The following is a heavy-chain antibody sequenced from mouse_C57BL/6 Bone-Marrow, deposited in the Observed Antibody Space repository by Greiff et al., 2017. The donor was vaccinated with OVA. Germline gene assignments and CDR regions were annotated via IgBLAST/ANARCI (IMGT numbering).Heavy chain of an antibody. CDR1: GYTFTSYW. V-gene: IGHV1-59*01. D-gene: IGHD1-1*01. CDR3: ARSPDYGSSYEWYYFDY. Sequence: VQLQQPGAELVRPGTSVKLSCKASGYTFTSYWMHWVKQRPGQGLEWIGVIDPSDSYTNYNQKFKGKATLTVDKSSSTAYMQLSSLTSEDSAVYYCARSPDYGSSYEWYYFDYWGQGTTLTVSS. CDR2: IDPSDSYT. J-gene: IGHJ2*01.